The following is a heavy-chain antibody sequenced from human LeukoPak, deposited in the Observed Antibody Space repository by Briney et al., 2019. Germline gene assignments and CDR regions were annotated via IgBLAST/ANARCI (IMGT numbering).Heavy chain of an antibody. CDR3: ARSMAMVRGFDY. V-gene: IGHV3-20*04. CDR2: INWNGGST. D-gene: IGHD3-10*01. Sequence: PGGSLRLSCAASGFTFDVYGMSLVRQAPGKGLEWVSGINWNGGSTGYADSVKGRFTISRDNAKNSLYLQMNSLRAEDTALYYCARSMAMVRGFDYWGQGTLVTVSS. J-gene: IGHJ4*02. CDR1: GFTFDVYG.